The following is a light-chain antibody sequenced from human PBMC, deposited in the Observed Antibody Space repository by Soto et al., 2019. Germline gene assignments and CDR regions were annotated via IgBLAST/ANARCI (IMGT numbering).Light chain of an antibody. CDR2: DVS. J-gene: IGLJ1*01. Sequence: QSALTQPRSVSGSPGQSVTISCTGDSSDVGGYNYVSWYQQHPGKAPKLMIYDVSKRPSGVPDRFSGSKSGNTAYLTISGLQTEDEADYYCCSYAGRYTYVFGTGTKLTVL. CDR3: CSYAGRYTYV. CDR1: SSDVGGYNY. V-gene: IGLV2-11*01.